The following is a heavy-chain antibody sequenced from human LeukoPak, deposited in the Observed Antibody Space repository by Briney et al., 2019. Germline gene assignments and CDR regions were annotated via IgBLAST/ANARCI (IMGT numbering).Heavy chain of an antibody. Sequence: GGSLRLSCAASGFTFSDYYMSWIRQAPGKGLEWVSYISSSGSTIYYADSVKGRFTISRDNAKNSLYLQMNSLRAEDTAVYYCANVPTPLSGYDSGGFFDYWGQGTLVTVSS. V-gene: IGHV3-11*04. J-gene: IGHJ4*02. CDR3: ANVPTPLSGYDSGGFFDY. D-gene: IGHD5-12*01. CDR2: ISSSGSTI. CDR1: GFTFSDYY.